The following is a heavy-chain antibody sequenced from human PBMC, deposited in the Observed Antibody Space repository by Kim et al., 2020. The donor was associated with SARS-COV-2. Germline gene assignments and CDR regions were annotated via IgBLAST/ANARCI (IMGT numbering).Heavy chain of an antibody. D-gene: IGHD3-22*01. Sequence: SETLSLTCAVSGGSISSGGYSWSWTRQPPGKGLEWIGYIYHSGSTYYDSSLKSRVTISVDRSKNQFSLKLSSVTAADTAVYYWASVLYDCSANWFDPWGQGTLVTVSS. J-gene: IGHJ5*02. CDR2: IYHSGST. V-gene: IGHV4-30-2*01. CDR3: ASVLYDCSANWFDP. CDR1: GGSISSGGYS.